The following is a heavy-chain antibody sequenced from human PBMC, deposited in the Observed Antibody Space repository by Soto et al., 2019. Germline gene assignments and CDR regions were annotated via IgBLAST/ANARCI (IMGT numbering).Heavy chain of an antibody. CDR3: AVLTDCTNGVCTRPFDY. CDR1: GFIFSHYA. J-gene: IGHJ4*02. D-gene: IGHD2-8*01. V-gene: IGHV3-23*01. CDR2: ISGSGGST. Sequence: EVQLLESGGGLVPPGGSLRLSCAASGFIFSHYAMSWVRQTPGKGLEWVSTISGSGGSTYHADSMKGRFTISRDNSKNTLYLQMNSLRAEDTAVYYCAVLTDCTNGVCTRPFDYWGQGTLVTVSS.